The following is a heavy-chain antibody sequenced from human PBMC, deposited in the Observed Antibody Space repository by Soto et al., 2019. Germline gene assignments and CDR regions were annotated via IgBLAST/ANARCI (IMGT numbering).Heavy chain of an antibody. Sequence: ASVKVSCKASGYTFTDYFIHWVRQAPGQGLEWMGCTNPYSGGTNSAQNFQGRVTMTRDTSISTAYMELTSLRSDDTAVYYCVRDRSYPFYFDSWGQGTLVTVSS. D-gene: IGHD3-10*01. CDR2: TNPYSGGT. CDR3: VRDRSYPFYFDS. V-gene: IGHV1-2*02. J-gene: IGHJ4*02. CDR1: GYTFTDYF.